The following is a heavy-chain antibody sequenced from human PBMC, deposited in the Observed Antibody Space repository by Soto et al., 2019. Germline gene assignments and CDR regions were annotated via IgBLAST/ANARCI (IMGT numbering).Heavy chain of an antibody. D-gene: IGHD3-10*01. CDR2: LYSGGST. CDR3: ARDRPGDEGDAFDI. Sequence: EVQLVETGGGLIQPGGSLRLSCAASGLIVSTNYMNWVRQAPGKGLEWVSVLYSGGSTHYAGSVKGRFIISRDNSTNTLYLQMNSLIDEDTAVYYCARDRPGDEGDAFDIWGHGTLVTVSS. J-gene: IGHJ3*02. CDR1: GLIVSTNY. V-gene: IGHV3-53*02.